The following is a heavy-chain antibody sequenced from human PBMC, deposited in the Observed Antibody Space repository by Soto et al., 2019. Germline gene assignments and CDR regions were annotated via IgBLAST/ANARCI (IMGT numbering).Heavy chain of an antibody. Sequence: GGSLRLSCSASGFTFSSYAMHWVRQAPGKGLEYVSAISSNGGSTYYADSVKGRFTISRDDSKNTLYLQMSSLRAEDTAVYYCVKGGVGQPGYWGQGTLVTVSS. J-gene: IGHJ4*02. CDR1: GFTFSSYA. CDR3: VKGGVGQPGY. V-gene: IGHV3-64D*06. CDR2: ISSNGGST.